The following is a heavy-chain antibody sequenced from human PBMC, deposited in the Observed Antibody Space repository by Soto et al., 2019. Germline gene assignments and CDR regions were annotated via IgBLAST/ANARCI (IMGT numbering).Heavy chain of an antibody. CDR1: GGSIGSYY. Sequence: PSETLSLTCTVSGGSIGSYYWSWVRQPPGKGLEWIGYIYYSGNTNYNPSLKSRVTISIDTSKNQFSLNLRSVTAADTAVYYCARALFNSIGGPLWGQGTLVTVSS. V-gene: IGHV4-59*01. J-gene: IGHJ4*02. CDR3: ARALFNSIGGPL. CDR2: IYYSGNT. D-gene: IGHD3-22*01.